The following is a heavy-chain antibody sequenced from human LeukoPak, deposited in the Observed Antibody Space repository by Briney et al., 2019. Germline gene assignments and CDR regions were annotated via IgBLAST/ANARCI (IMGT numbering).Heavy chain of an antibody. CDR3: ARDPRVDHSGMDV. J-gene: IGHJ6*02. D-gene: IGHD2-15*01. CDR1: GLTVSSNY. CDR2: IFSDDTT. Sequence: GGSLRLSCAASGLTVSSNYMNWVRQAPGKGLEWISTIFSDDTTYYADSVKGRFTISRDNSKNTLYLQMSSLRDEDTAVYYCARDPRVDHSGMDVWGQGTTVTVSS. V-gene: IGHV3-66*01.